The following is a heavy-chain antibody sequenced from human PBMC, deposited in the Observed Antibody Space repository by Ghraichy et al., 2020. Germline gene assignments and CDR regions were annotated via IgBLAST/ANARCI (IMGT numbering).Heavy chain of an antibody. CDR2: LNIDGTTV. V-gene: IGHV3-74*01. D-gene: IGHD1-14*01. J-gene: IGHJ4*02. CDR3: VRSYKDGLRHFDY. CDR1: GFSFTDYW. Sequence: GGSLRLSCAASGFSFTDYWMHWVRQTPGRGLEWVSHLNIDGTTVNYADSVKGRFTIFRDNDKNTMYLQMISLTVEDTAVYYCVRSYKDGLRHFDYWGQGTLVTVSS.